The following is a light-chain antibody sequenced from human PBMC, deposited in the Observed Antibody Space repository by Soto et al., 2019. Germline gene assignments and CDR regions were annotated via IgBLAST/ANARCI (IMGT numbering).Light chain of an antibody. CDR1: QSISSY. J-gene: IGKJ3*01. CDR3: QQRSSPFT. Sequence: EIVLTQSPATLSLSPGERATLSCRASQSISSYLAWYQQKPGQAPRLLIYDASNRAGDIPARFSGSGSGTYFILTISSLEPEDFAVYYCQQRSSPFTFGPGTRVDIK. V-gene: IGKV3-11*01. CDR2: DAS.